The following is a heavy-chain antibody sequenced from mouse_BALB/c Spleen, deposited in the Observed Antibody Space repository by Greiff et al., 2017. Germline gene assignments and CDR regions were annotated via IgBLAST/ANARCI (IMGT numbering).Heavy chain of an antibody. CDR2: IWSGGST. CDR1: GFSLTSYG. V-gene: IGHV2-4-1*01. D-gene: IGHD2-4*01. Sequence: QVQLQQSGPGLVQPSQILSITCTVSGFSLTSYGVHWVRQSPGKGLEWLGVIWSGGSTDYNAAFISRLSISKDNSKSQVFFKMNSLQADDTAIYYCARKTIYYDYDVGYAMGYWGQGTSVTVSS. J-gene: IGHJ4*01. CDR3: ARKTIYYDYDVGYAMGY.